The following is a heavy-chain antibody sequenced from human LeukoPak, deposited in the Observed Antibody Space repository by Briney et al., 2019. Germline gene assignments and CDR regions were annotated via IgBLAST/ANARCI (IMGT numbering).Heavy chain of an antibody. Sequence: GGSLRLSCAASGFTFSSYEMNWVRQAPGKGLEWVSYISSSGSTIYYADSVKGRFTISRDNSKNTLYLQVNSLRAEDTAVYYCVRYYYYYYMDVWGKGTTVTISS. J-gene: IGHJ6*03. V-gene: IGHV3-48*03. CDR3: VRYYYYYYMDV. CDR2: ISSSGSTI. CDR1: GFTFSSYE.